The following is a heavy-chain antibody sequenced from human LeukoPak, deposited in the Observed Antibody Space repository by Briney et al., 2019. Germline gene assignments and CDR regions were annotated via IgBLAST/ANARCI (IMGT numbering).Heavy chain of an antibody. V-gene: IGHV3-11*01. CDR2: ISSSGSTI. CDR1: GFTFSDYY. D-gene: IGHD1-26*01. CDR3: AREIVEGATTGFDY. Sequence: GGFLRLSCAASGFTFSDYYMSWIRQAPGKGLEWVSYISSSGSTIYYADSVKGRFTISRDNAKNSLYLQMNSLRAEDTAVYYCAREIVEGATTGFDYWGQGTLVTVSS. J-gene: IGHJ4*02.